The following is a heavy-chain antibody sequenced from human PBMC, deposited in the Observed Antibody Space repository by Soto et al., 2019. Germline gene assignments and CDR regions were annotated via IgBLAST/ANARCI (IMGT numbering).Heavy chain of an antibody. CDR1: GYTFTGYA. V-gene: IGHV1-3*01. D-gene: IGHD6-19*01. Sequence: ASVKVSCKASGYTFTGYAMHWVRQAPGQRLEWMGWINAGNGNTKYSQKFQGRVTITRDTSASTAYMELSSLRSEDTAVYYCARVHFSGWFYYYYYGIDVWGQRSTVTISS. J-gene: IGHJ6*02. CDR3: ARVHFSGWFYYYYYGIDV. CDR2: INAGNGNT.